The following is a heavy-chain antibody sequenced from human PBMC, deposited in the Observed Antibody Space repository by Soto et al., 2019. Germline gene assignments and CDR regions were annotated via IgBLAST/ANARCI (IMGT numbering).Heavy chain of an antibody. J-gene: IGHJ6*03. CDR3: AKGTSSSWYYYYYYMDV. CDR1: GFTFSSYG. Sequence: GGSLRLSCAASGFTFSSYGMHWVRQAPGKGLEWVAVISYDGSNKYYADSVKGRFTISRDNSKNTLYLQMNSLRAEDTAVYYCAKGTSSSWYYYYYYMDVWGKGTTVTVSS. V-gene: IGHV3-30*18. CDR2: ISYDGSNK. D-gene: IGHD6-13*01.